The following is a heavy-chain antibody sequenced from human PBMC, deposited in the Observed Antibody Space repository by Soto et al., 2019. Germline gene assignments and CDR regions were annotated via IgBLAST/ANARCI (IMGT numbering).Heavy chain of an antibody. CDR1: GYTFTSYG. CDR2: ISAYNGNT. Sequence: QVHLVQSGAEVKKPGASVKVSCKASGYTFTSYGISWVRQAPGQGLEWMGWISAYNGNTNYAQKLQGRVTMTTDTSTSTAYMELRSLRSDDTAVYYCARDRGHRVLRYFDWSTDVWGQGTMVTVSS. V-gene: IGHV1-18*01. D-gene: IGHD3-9*01. J-gene: IGHJ3*01. CDR3: ARDRGHRVLRYFDWSTDV.